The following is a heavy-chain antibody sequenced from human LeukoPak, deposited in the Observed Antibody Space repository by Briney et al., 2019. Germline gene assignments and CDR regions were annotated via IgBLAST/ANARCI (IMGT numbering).Heavy chain of an antibody. Sequence: PSETLSLTCTVSGGSISSSSYYWGWIRQPPGKALEWLALIYWDDDKRYSPSLKSRLTITKDTSKNQVVLTMTNMDPVDTATYYCAHRPRGDSYGFDYWGQGTLVTVSS. CDR3: AHRPRGDSYGFDY. V-gene: IGHV2-5*02. CDR1: GGSISSSSYY. CDR2: IYWDDDK. D-gene: IGHD5-18*01. J-gene: IGHJ4*02.